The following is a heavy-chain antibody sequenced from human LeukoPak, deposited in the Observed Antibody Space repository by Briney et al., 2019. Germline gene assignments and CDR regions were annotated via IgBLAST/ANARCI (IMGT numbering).Heavy chain of an antibody. D-gene: IGHD5-12*01. CDR2: IFISGSI. Sequence: PSETLSLTCSVSGAFISNYYWSWIRQPAGKGLEWIGRIFISGSINYNPSLKSRVTMSVDTSKNQFSLKLSSVTAADTAVYYCASVDTVGTIWYWGQGTLVTVSS. J-gene: IGHJ4*02. CDR3: ASVDTVGTIWY. V-gene: IGHV4-4*07. CDR1: GAFISNYY.